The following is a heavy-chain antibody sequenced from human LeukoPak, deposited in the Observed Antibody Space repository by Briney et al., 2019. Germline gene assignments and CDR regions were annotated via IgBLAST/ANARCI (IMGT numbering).Heavy chain of an antibody. CDR2: IYYSGST. CDR3: ARVRGPGRTFSSGHDNWFDP. V-gene: IGHV4-39*07. D-gene: IGHD3-22*01. Sequence: PSETLSLTCTVSGGSISSSSYYWGWIRQPPGKGLEWIGRIYYSGSTYYNPSLKSRVTISVDTSKNQFSLKLSSVAAADTAVYYCARVRGPGRTFSSGHDNWFDPWGQGTLVTVSS. J-gene: IGHJ5*02. CDR1: GGSISSSSYY.